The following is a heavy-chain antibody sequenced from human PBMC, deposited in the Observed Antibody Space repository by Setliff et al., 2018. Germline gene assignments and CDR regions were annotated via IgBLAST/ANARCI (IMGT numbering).Heavy chain of an antibody. D-gene: IGHD3-10*01. V-gene: IGHV1-3*03. CDR3: ARKGPNSSGHVFGY. CDR1: GYTFISYA. Sequence: ASVKVSCKASGYTFISYALHWVRQAPGQRLQWMGWINPASGNTKYSQEFQGRVTITRDTSATTVYMALSSLRSDDMAVYYCARKGPNSSGHVFGYWGQGTLVTVSS. CDR2: INPASGNT. J-gene: IGHJ4*02.